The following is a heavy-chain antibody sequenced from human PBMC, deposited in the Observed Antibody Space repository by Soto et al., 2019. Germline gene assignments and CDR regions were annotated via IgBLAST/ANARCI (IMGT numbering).Heavy chain of an antibody. CDR1: GVSFNSYA. Sequence: QVQLVQSGAEVKKPGFSVKVSGTASGVSFNSYAISWVRQAPGQGLEWLGGIIPIFRSANYAQKFQGRLTITANESTRTAYTDLSRLTTDDTAVYYCANTTGASYIIHAMDIQAQATTVTAAS. D-gene: IGHD1-1*01. V-gene: IGHV1-69*01. J-gene: IGHJ6*02. CDR2: IIPIFRSA. CDR3: ANTTGASYIIHAMDI.